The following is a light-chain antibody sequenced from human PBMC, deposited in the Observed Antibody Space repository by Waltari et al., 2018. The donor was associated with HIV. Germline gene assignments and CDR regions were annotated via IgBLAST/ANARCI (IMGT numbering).Light chain of an antibody. CDR2: DAS. CDR1: QSVSSY. J-gene: IGKJ4*01. Sequence: EIVLTQSPATLSLSPGERATLSCRASQSVSSYLAWYQQKPGQAPRLLIYDASNSATGIPDRFSGSVSGTDFTLTISSLEPEDLAVDYCQQRSNWLTFGGGTKVEIK. V-gene: IGKV3-11*01. CDR3: QQRSNWLT.